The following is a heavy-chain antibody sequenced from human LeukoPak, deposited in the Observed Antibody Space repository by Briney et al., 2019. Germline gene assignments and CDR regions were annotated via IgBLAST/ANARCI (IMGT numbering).Heavy chain of an antibody. J-gene: IGHJ4*02. CDR2: ISYSGRT. D-gene: IGHD3-22*01. V-gene: IGHV4-39*01. CDR3: ARLRAYYYDSSGYYNFDF. CDR1: GGSTSSSSFY. Sequence: PSETLSLTCTVSGGSTSSSSFYWGWLRQPPGKGLACIGRISYSGRTNYNPSLQSRVTISVDTSKNQFSLRLSSVTAADTAVYYCARLRAYYYDSSGYYNFDFWGQGTLVTVSS.